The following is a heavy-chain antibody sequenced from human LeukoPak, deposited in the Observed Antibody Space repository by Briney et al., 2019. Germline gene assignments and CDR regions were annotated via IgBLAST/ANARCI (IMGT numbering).Heavy chain of an antibody. V-gene: IGHV3-23*01. J-gene: IGHJ3*01. CDR1: GFTFKNYA. CDR3: GRDPIGDYLGAFDF. CDR2: VKGTGANT. D-gene: IGHD4-17*01. Sequence: AGGSLRLSCEASGFTFKNYAMTWVRQAPGKGLEWVSSVKGTGANTYYADSVKGRFSISRDNSKNTLYLMLNSLSAEDTALYYCGRDPIGDYLGAFDFRGKGTMVTVSS.